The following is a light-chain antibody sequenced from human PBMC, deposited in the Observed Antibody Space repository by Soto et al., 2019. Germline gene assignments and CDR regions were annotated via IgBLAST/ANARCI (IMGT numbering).Light chain of an antibody. V-gene: IGKV1-5*03. J-gene: IGKJ1*01. Sequence: DIQMTQSPSTLPASLGDRVTITCRASQSISSWLAWYQQKPGKAPKLLIYNASTLKSGVPSRFRGSGSGTEFTLTISSLQPDDFETYYCQHYNSYSEAFGQGTKVDIK. CDR2: NAS. CDR1: QSISSW. CDR3: QHYNSYSEA.